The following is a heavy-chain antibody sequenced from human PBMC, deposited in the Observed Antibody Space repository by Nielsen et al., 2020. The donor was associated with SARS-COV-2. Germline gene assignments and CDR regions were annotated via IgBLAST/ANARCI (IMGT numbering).Heavy chain of an antibody. CDR3: ANHYYDSSGYLNY. V-gene: IGHV3-30*04. J-gene: IGHJ4*02. CDR2: ISYDGSNK. CDR1: GFTFSSYA. D-gene: IGHD3-22*01. Sequence: GGSLRLSCAASGFTFSSYAMHWVRQAPGKGLEWVAVISYDGSNKYYADSVKGRFTISRDNSKNTLYLQMNSLRAEDTAVYYCANHYYDSSGYLNYWGQGTLVTVSS.